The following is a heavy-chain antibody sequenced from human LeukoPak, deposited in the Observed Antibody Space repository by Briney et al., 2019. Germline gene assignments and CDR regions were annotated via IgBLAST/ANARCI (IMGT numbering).Heavy chain of an antibody. CDR2: ISGSGGST. V-gene: IGHV3-23*01. CDR1: GFTFSSYA. Sequence: GGSLRLSCAASGFTFSSYAMSWVRQAPGKGLEWVSAISGSGGSTYYADSVKGRFTISRDNSKNTLYLQMNSLRAEETAVYYWAKPHGERQWLVFDYWGQGTLVTVSS. CDR3: AKPHGERQWLVFDY. D-gene: IGHD6-19*01. J-gene: IGHJ4*02.